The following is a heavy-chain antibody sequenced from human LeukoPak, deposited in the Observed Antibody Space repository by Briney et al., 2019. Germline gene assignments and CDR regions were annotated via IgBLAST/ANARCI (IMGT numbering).Heavy chain of an antibody. D-gene: IGHD2-2*01. CDR1: GGTFSSYA. V-gene: IGHV1-69*05. CDR3: ARDLRRYCSSTSCSVNWFDP. Sequence: GASVKVSCKASGGTFSSYAISWVRQAPGQGLEWMGGIIPIFGTANYAQKFQGRVTITTDESTSTAYMELSSLRPEDTAVYYCARDLRRYCSSTSCSVNWFDPWGQGTLVTVSS. J-gene: IGHJ5*02. CDR2: IIPIFGTA.